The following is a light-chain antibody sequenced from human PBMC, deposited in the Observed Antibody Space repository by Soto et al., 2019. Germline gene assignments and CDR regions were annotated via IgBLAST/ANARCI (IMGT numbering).Light chain of an antibody. CDR3: QQYNNWPST. J-gene: IGKJ1*01. CDR1: QSVRSSN. Sequence: EIVVTHSPCTLALSLWERSTPSCGASQSVRSSNLAWYQQKPGQAPRLLIYGASTRATGIPARFSGSGSGTEFTLTISSLQSEDFAVYYCQQYNNWPSTFGQGTKVDIK. CDR2: GAS. V-gene: IGKV3-15*01.